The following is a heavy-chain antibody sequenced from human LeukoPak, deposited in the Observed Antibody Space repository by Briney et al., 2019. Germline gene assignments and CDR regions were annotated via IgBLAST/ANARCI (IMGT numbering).Heavy chain of an antibody. J-gene: IGHJ5*02. D-gene: IGHD2-2*01. V-gene: IGHV1-69*13. CDR1: GGTFSSYA. CDR3: ARILYDIVVVPAAPGGWFDP. Sequence: ASVKVSCKASGGTFSSYAISWVRQAPGQGLEWMGGIIPIFGTANYAQKFQGRVTITADESTSTAYMELSRLRSEDTAVYYCARILYDIVVVPAAPGGWFDPWGQGTLVTVSS. CDR2: IIPIFGTA.